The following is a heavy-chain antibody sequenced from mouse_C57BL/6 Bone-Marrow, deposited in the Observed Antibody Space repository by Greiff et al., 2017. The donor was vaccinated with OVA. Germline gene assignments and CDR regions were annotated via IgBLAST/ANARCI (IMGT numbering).Heavy chain of an antibody. J-gene: IGHJ2*01. CDR2: ISDGGSYT. CDR3: ARGNDDYGY. V-gene: IGHV5-4*01. Sequence: VQLKESGGGLVKPGGSLKLSCAASGFTFSSYAMSWVRQTPEKRLEWVATISDGGSYTYYPDNVKGRFTISRDNAKNNLYLQMSHLKSEDTAMYYCARGNDDYGYWCQGNTLTVS. CDR1: GFTFSSYA. D-gene: IGHD2-4*01.